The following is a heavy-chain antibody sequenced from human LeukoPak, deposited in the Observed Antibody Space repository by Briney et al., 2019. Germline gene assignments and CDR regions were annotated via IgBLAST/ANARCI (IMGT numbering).Heavy chain of an antibody. V-gene: IGHV4-30-2*01. J-gene: IGHJ4*02. CDR1: GGSISSGGYY. Sequence: SQTLSLTCTVSGGSISSGGYYWSWIRQPPRKGLEWIGYIYHSGSTYYNPSLKSRVTISVDRSKNQFSLKLSSVTAADTAVYYCARGEMEMATFDYWGQGTLVTVSS. D-gene: IGHD5-24*01. CDR3: ARGEMEMATFDY. CDR2: IYHSGST.